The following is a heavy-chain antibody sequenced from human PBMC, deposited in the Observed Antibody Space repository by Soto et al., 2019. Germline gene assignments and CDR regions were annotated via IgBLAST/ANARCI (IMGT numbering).Heavy chain of an antibody. CDR1: SGSISSSNW. Sequence: SETLSLTCAVSSGSISSSNWWSWVRQPPGKGLEWIGEIYHSGSTNYNPSLKSRVTISVDTSKNQFSLKLSSVTAADTAVYYCARLKGDSSGWYLYYFDYWGQGTLVTVSS. D-gene: IGHD6-19*01. CDR3: ARLKGDSSGWYLYYFDY. CDR2: IYHSGST. J-gene: IGHJ4*02. V-gene: IGHV4-4*02.